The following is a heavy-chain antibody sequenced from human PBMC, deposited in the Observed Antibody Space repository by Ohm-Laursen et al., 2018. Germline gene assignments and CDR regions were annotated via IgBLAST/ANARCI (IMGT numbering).Heavy chain of an antibody. CDR1: RFTFSNAW. V-gene: IGHV3-15*01. CDR3: AKHFGYSYGYRFDP. D-gene: IGHD5-18*01. J-gene: IGHJ5*02. Sequence: GSLRLSCTASRFTFSNAWINWVRQAPGKGLEWVGRIKSKTDGGTTDYAAPVKGRFTISRDDSKNTLYLQMNSLRAEDTAVYYCAKHFGYSYGYRFDPWGQGTLVTVSS. CDR2: IKSKTDGGTT.